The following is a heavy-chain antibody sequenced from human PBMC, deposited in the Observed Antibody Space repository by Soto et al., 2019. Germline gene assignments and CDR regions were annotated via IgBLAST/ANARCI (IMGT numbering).Heavy chain of an antibody. J-gene: IGHJ4*02. Sequence: DVQLVESGGGLIQPGGSLRLSCAASGFTVGSNHMSWFRQVPGQGLEWVSSIYSGDNTYYADSMRGRFTISRDNSKNTLYIEMNLLRAEDTAVYYCATITVPTRYFDYWGQGALVTVSS. CDR3: ATITVPTRYFDY. CDR2: IYSGDNT. V-gene: IGHV3-53*01. D-gene: IGHD3-16*01. CDR1: GFTVGSNH.